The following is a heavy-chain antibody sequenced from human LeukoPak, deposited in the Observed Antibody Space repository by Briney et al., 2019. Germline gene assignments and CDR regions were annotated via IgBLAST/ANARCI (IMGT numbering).Heavy chain of an antibody. Sequence: SGGSLRLSCTASGFTFGDYAMSWVRQAPGKGLEWVGFIRSKAYGGTTEYAASVEGRFTISRDDFKSIAYLKMNSLKTEDTAVYYCTRGWSRDYWGQGTLVTVSS. V-gene: IGHV3-49*04. CDR2: IRSKAYGGTT. CDR3: TRGWSRDY. J-gene: IGHJ4*02. CDR1: GFTFGDYA. D-gene: IGHD3-3*01.